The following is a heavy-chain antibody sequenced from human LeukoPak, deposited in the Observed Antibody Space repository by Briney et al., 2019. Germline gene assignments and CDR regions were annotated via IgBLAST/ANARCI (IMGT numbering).Heavy chain of an antibody. J-gene: IGHJ5*02. CDR1: GFTVSTNY. V-gene: IGHV3-53*01. CDR3: ARCDTYYDFWSGYAQNWFDP. D-gene: IGHD3-3*01. Sequence: GGSLRLSCAASGFTVSTNYMSWVRQAPGKGLEWVSVIYSDGTTKYADSVKGRFTISRDISKNTLYFQMNSLRAEDTAVYYCARCDTYYDFWSGYAQNWFDPWGQGTLVTVSS. CDR2: IYSDGTT.